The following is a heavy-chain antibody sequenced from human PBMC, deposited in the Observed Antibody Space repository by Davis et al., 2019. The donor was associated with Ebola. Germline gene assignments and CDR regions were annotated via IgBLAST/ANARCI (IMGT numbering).Heavy chain of an antibody. J-gene: IGHJ4*02. CDR1: GLTFSRNS. V-gene: IGHV3-48*02. Sequence: PGGSLRLSCVASGLTFSRNSMNWVRQAPGKGLEWVSYISSSSTTIYYADSVKGRFTISRDNAKNALYLQMNSLRDEDTAVYYCARAGMVQGVITKWDGYWGQGTLVTVSS. CDR2: ISSSSTTI. CDR3: ARAGMVQGVITKWDGY. D-gene: IGHD3-10*01.